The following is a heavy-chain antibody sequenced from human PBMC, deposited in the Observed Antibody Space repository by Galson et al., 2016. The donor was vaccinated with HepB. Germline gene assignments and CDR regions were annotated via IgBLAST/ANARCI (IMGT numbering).Heavy chain of an antibody. V-gene: IGHV3-48*04. CDR1: GFTFSSYP. CDR3: ARGLGDFWSGVRSRGAMDV. Sequence: SLRLSCAASGFTFSSYPINWVRQAPGKGLEWVSYISRSSSSIYYADSVKGRFTISRDDAKNLLYPQMSSLRAEDTAVYFCARGLGDFWSGVRSRGAMDVWGQGTTVTVSS. CDR2: ISRSSSSI. D-gene: IGHD3-3*01. J-gene: IGHJ6*02.